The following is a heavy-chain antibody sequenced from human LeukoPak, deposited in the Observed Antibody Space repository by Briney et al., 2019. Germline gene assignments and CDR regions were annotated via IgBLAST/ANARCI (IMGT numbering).Heavy chain of an antibody. D-gene: IGHD6-19*01. J-gene: IGHJ4*02. V-gene: IGHV4-59*01. Sequence: SETLSLTCTVSGGSISSYYWNWIRQPPGKGLEWIGYIYYTGGTNSNPSLKSRVTISVDTSKNQFSLKLSSVTAADTAVYYRTSSQWLVPEYWGQGALVTVSS. CDR1: GGSISSYY. CDR2: IYYTGGT. CDR3: TSSQWLVPEY.